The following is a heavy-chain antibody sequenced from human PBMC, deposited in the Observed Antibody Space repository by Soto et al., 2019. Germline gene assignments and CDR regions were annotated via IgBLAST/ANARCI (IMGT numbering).Heavy chain of an antibody. CDR3: ASQYYSNYYYYGMDV. Sequence: GESLKISCKGSGYSFTSYWIGWVRQMPGKGLEWKGIIYPGDSDTRYSPSFQGQVTISADKSISTAYLQWSSLKASDTAIYYCASQYYSNYYYYGMDVWGQGTTVTVSS. CDR2: IYPGDSDT. D-gene: IGHD3-10*01. J-gene: IGHJ6*02. CDR1: GYSFTSYW. V-gene: IGHV5-51*01.